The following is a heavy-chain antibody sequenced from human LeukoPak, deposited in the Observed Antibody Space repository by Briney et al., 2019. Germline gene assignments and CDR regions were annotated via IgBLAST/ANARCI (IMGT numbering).Heavy chain of an antibody. CDR3: ARALSCGTAMVPRLRYFCYYGMDV. Sequence: PSETLSLTCTVSGGSISSGDYYWSWIRQPPGKGLEWIGYIYYSASTYYNPSLKSRVTISVDTSKNQFSLKLSSVTAADTAVYYCARALSCGTAMVPRLRYFCYYGMDVWGQGTTVTVSS. CDR1: GGSISSGDYY. D-gene: IGHD3-9*01. J-gene: IGHJ6*02. CDR2: IYYSAST. V-gene: IGHV4-30-4*01.